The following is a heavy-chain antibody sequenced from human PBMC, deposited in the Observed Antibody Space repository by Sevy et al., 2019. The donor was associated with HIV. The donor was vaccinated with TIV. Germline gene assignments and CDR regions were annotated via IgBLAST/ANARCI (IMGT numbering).Heavy chain of an antibody. CDR1: GFSFSSYE. J-gene: IGHJ4*02. Sequence: GGSLRLSCAASGFSFSSYEMNWVRQAPGKGLEWVSFITSSGSTKHYSDSVRGRFTISRDNAKYSLCLQMNSLRAEDTAIYYCARDLPLSATTVAHFDYWGQGTLVTVSS. CDR3: ARDLPLSATTVAHFDY. D-gene: IGHD4-17*01. CDR2: ITSSGSTK. V-gene: IGHV3-48*03.